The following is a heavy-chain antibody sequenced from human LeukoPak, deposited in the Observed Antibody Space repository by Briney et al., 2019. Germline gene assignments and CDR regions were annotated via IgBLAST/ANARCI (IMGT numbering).Heavy chain of an antibody. J-gene: IGHJ4*02. V-gene: IGHV3-23*01. D-gene: IGHD3-22*01. Sequence: GGSLRLSCAASGFTFSSYAMSWVRQAPGKGLEWVSAISSGGGSTYYADSVKGRFTISRDNSKNTLYLQMNSLKTEDTAVYYCTRPMMDYYDSSGYAFDYWGQGTLVTVSS. CDR2: ISSGGGST. CDR1: GFTFSSYA. CDR3: TRPMMDYYDSSGYAFDY.